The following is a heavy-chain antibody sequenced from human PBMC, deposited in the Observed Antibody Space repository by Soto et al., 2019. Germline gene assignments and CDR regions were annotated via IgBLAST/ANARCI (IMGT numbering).Heavy chain of an antibody. Sequence: EVQLLQSGGGLVQPGGSLRLSCEASGVTFIHHAMTWVRQAPGKGLEWVSSISESGETTYYADSVKGRFTISRDNPKNPVFLQMNSLRDDDTAAYYCVPGRSGAGGEDRWGQGTPVPVSS. CDR1: GVTFIHHA. V-gene: IGHV3-23*01. J-gene: IGHJ5*02. CDR3: VPGRSGAGGEDR. CDR2: ISESGETT. D-gene: IGHD3-10*01.